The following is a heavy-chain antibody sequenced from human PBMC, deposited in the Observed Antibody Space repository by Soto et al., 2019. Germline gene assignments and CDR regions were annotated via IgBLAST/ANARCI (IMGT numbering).Heavy chain of an antibody. J-gene: IGHJ4*02. CDR3: ANEHRLYSGYDYYFDY. CDR2: ISGSGGST. V-gene: IGHV3-23*01. CDR1: GFTFSSYA. D-gene: IGHD5-12*01. Sequence: GWSLRLSCAASGFTFSSYAMSWVRQAPGKGLEWVSAISGSGGSTYYADSVKGRFTISRDNSKNTLYLQMNSLRAEDTAVYYWANEHRLYSGYDYYFDYWGQGTLVTVSP.